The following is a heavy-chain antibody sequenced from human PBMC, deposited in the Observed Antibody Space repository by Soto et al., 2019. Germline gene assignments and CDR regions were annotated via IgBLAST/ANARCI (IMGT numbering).Heavy chain of an antibody. V-gene: IGHV3-48*03. CDR1: GFAFANYG. J-gene: IGHJ5*01. Sequence: GGSLRLSCAASGFAFANYGMHGVRQAPGKGLDWVAYINGGGDVKYYADSVEGRFTISRDNAKNALFLQMDNLRAEDTAIYYCARLSGDGFWKSYSPYNLFESWGQGALVTVSS. CDR3: ARLSGDGFWKSYSPYNLFES. CDR2: INGGGDVK. D-gene: IGHD3-3*01.